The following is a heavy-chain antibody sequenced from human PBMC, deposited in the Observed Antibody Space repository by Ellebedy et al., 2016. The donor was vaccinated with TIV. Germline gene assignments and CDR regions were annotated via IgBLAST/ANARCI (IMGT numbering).Heavy chain of an antibody. J-gene: IGHJ4*02. CDR3: RAYGSGSRRAFEH. CDR1: GFPFSDYD. D-gene: IGHD3-10*01. Sequence: GESLKISCAASGFPFSDYDMRWVRQAPGKGPEWVSAITNSGAGTYYGNSVKGRFTISRDNSKNTVYLQMNSLRAEDTALYYCRAYGSGSRRAFEHWGQGTLVTVSS. CDR2: ITNSGAGT. V-gene: IGHV3-23*01.